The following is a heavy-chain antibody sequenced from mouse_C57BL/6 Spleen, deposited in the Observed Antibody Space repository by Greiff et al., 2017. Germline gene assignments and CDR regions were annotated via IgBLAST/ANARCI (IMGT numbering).Heavy chain of an antibody. J-gene: IGHJ4*01. CDR3: ARTQYYGSSYGAMDY. D-gene: IGHD1-1*01. V-gene: IGHV1-64*01. Sequence: QVQLRQPGAELVKPGASVKLSCKASGYTFTSYWMHWVKQRPGQGLEWIGMIHPNSGSTNYNEKFKSKATLTVDKSSSTAYMQLSSLTSEDSAVYYCARTQYYGSSYGAMDYWGQGTSVTVSS. CDR2: IHPNSGST. CDR1: GYTFTSYW.